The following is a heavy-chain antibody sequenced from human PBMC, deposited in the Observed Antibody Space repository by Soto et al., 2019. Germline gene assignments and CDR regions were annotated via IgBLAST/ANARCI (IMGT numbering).Heavy chain of an antibody. CDR2: NYYSGST. D-gene: IGHD6-25*01. CDR1: GGSISSGGYY. V-gene: IGHV4-31*03. Sequence: SETLSLTCTVSGGSISSGGYYWSWIRQHPGKGLEWIGYNYYSGSTYYNPSLKSRVTISVDTSKNQFSLKLSSVTAADTAVYYCARETGSIAAGDTPGPFDYWGQGTLVTVSS. CDR3: ARETGSIAAGDTPGPFDY. J-gene: IGHJ4*02.